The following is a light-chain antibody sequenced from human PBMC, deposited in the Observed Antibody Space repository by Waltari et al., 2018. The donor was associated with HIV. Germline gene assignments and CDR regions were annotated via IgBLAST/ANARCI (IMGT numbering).Light chain of an antibody. J-gene: IGKJ1*01. CDR1: QSVNSY. CDR3: QHRYNWPRT. V-gene: IGKV3-11*01. Sequence: EIVLTQSPATLSLSPGERATLSCRASQSVNSYLVWYQRKPGQAPRLLFYEASKRATGIPARFSGSGSGTDFTLTISSLEPEDFAVYYCQHRYNWPRTFGQGTKVEIK. CDR2: EAS.